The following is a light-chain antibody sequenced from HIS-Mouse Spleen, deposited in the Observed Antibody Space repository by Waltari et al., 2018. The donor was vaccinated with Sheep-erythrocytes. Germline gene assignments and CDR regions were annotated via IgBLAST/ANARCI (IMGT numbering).Light chain of an antibody. J-gene: IGLJ3*02. CDR3: CSYAGSSTPWV. CDR1: SSAVGRHNL. CDR2: EGS. Sequence: QSALTQPASVSGSPGQSLTISCTGTSSAVGRHNLLPCYQQPPGKAPNLLIYEGSKRPSGVSNRFSGSKSGNTASLTISGLQAEDEADYYCCSYAGSSTPWVFGGGTKLTVL. V-gene: IGLV2-23*01.